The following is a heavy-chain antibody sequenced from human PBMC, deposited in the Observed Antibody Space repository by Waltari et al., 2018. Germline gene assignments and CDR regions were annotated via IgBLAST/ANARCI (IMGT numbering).Heavy chain of an antibody. J-gene: IGHJ3*02. CDR2: FIPIFGTT. D-gene: IGHD3-3*01. V-gene: IGHV1-69*06. CDR3: ARWADDFWSGYYGPGAFDI. Sequence: QLQLVQSGAEVRKTGSSAKVSCTASGGAFNSYVNNWVRPAPGKGLEWMGGFIPIFGTTNYAQKFQGRVTITADKSTSTAYMELNSLTSEDTAVYYCARWADDFWSGYYGPGAFDIWGQGTMVTVSS. CDR1: GGAFNSYV.